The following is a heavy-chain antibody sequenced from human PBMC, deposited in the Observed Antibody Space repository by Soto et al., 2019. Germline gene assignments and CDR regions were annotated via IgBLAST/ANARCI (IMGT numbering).Heavy chain of an antibody. CDR1: GAYISDFS. J-gene: IGHJ1*01. CDR2: ITIDGNT. V-gene: IGHV4-4*07. Sequence: SETLSLTCRVSGAYISDFSWSWIRQPAGKGLEWIGRITIDGNTQKNPSLKSRVTMSIDTSRNHFSLNLQSATAADTALYYCARETGENWTYEAHWGPGTLVTVSS. D-gene: IGHD1-7*01. CDR3: ARETGENWTYEAH.